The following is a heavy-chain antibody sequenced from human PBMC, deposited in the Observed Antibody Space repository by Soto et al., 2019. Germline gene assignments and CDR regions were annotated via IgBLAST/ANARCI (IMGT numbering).Heavy chain of an antibody. CDR2: ISWNSDSI. J-gene: IGHJ4*02. V-gene: IGHV3-9*01. Sequence: EAQLVASGGGLVQPGRSLRLSCAGSGFIFDDFAIHWVRQAPGKGLEWVSGISWNSDSIGYADSVKGRFTISRDNTKNALYLQMNSLRVEDTALYYCTKVGGLYDFWSGPLHFDLWGQGTLVTVSS. CDR3: TKVGGLYDFWSGPLHFDL. D-gene: IGHD3-3*01. CDR1: GFIFDDFA.